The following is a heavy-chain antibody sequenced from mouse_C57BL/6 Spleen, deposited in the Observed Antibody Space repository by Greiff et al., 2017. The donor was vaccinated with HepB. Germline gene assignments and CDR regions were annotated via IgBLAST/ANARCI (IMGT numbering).Heavy chain of an antibody. J-gene: IGHJ2*01. D-gene: IGHD4-1*01. CDR2: IDPSDSYT. Sequence: QVQLKQPGAELVMPGASVKLSCKASGYTFTSYWMHWVKQRPGQGLEWIGEIDPSDSYTNYNQKFKGKSTLTVDKSSSTAYMQLSSLTSEDSAVYYCARGARTGDDWGQGTTLTVSS. CDR3: ARGARTGDD. V-gene: IGHV1-69*01. CDR1: GYTFTSYW.